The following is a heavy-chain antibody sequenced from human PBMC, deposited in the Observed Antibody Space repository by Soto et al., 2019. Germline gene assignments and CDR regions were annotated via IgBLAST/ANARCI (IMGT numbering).Heavy chain of an antibody. CDR2: IKKDGSEK. V-gene: IGHV3-7*01. CDR1: GFTFSNYW. D-gene: IGHD3-16*01. J-gene: IGHJ4*02. Sequence: GGSLRLSCAASGFTFSNYWLSWVRQAPGKGLEWVANIKKDGSEKDYGGSVVGRFTVSRDNAENSLYLQMNSLRAEDTAVYSCARLYLTASITSLDYWGQGTLVTVSS. CDR3: ARLYLTASITSLDY.